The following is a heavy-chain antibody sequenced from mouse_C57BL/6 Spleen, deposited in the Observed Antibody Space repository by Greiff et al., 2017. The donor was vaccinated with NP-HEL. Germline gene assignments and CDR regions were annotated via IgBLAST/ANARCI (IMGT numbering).Heavy chain of an antibody. J-gene: IGHJ4*01. CDR1: GYAFSSYW. CDR2: IYPGDGDT. CDR3: ARGEDWDYAMDY. D-gene: IGHD4-1*01. V-gene: IGHV1-80*01. Sequence: VQLQQSGAELVKPGASVKISCKASGYAFSSYWMNWVKQRPGKGLEWIGQIYPGDGDTNYNGKFKGKATLTADKSSSTAYMQLRSLTSEDSAVYFCARGEDWDYAMDYWGQGTSVTVSS.